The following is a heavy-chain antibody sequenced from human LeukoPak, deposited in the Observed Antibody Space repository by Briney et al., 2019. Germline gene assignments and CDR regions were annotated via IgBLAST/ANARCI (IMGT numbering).Heavy chain of an antibody. V-gene: IGHV3-23*01. D-gene: IGHD6-13*01. Sequence: GGSLRLSCAASGFTFSSYAMSWVRQAPGKGLDWVSAISGSGGSTYYADSVKGRFTISRDNSKNTLYLQMNSLRAEDTAVYYCARGSSSWFGEGNFDYWGQGTLVTVSS. CDR1: GFTFSSYA. CDR3: ARGSSSWFGEGNFDY. CDR2: ISGSGGST. J-gene: IGHJ4*02.